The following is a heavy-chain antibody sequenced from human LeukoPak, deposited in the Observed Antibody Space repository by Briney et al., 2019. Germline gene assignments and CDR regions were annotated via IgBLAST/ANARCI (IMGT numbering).Heavy chain of an antibody. Sequence: ASVKVSGKASGDTFSNYVISWVRQAPGQGLEWMGWISIYNGNTDYAQKLRGRVTMTTDTSTSTASMELRSMRSDDTAVYYCARITYDFWSGYYMPDDPWGQGTLVTVSS. CDR3: ARITYDFWSGYYMPDDP. CDR1: GDTFSNYV. J-gene: IGHJ5*02. CDR2: ISIYNGNT. V-gene: IGHV1-18*01. D-gene: IGHD3-3*01.